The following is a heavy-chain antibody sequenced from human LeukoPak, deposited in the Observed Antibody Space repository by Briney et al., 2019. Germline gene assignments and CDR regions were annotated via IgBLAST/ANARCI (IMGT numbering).Heavy chain of an antibody. CDR2: ITGSGVGT. Sequence: GGSLRLSCAASGFTFSNFGMSWVRQAPGKGLEWVSAITGSGVGTYFADSVKGRFIISRDNSKNTLYPQMNSLRVEDTAVYFCAKDSIVATSHFDYWGRGTLVTVSS. J-gene: IGHJ4*02. CDR3: AKDSIVATSHFDY. V-gene: IGHV3-23*01. D-gene: IGHD5-12*01. CDR1: GFTFSNFG.